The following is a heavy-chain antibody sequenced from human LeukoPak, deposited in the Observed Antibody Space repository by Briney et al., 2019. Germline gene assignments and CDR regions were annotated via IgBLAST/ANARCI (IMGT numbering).Heavy chain of an antibody. D-gene: IGHD3-3*02. Sequence: SQTLSLTCTVSGGSMSSGDYFWNWIRQFPGKGLEWIGYIHYSGNTYYNSSLESRVTISLSTSQNLFSLRLSSVIAADTAVYYCARPEVSIYGVAPNWFDPWGQGTLVTVSS. V-gene: IGHV4-31*03. J-gene: IGHJ5*02. CDR1: GGSMSSGDYF. CDR2: IHYSGNT. CDR3: ARPEVSIYGVAPNWFDP.